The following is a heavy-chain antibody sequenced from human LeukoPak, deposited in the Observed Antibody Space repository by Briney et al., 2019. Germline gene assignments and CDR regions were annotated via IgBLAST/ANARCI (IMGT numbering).Heavy chain of an antibody. CDR2: IKSDGSST. CDR3: VRDNRSYNFDY. V-gene: IGHV3-74*01. D-gene: IGHD1-26*01. J-gene: IGHJ4*02. Sequence: GGSLRLSCAASGFTLSRYWMHWVRHAPGKGLVWVSCIKSDGSSTSTADSAKGRFTISRDNAKNTVYLQMNSLRAEDTAVYYCVRDNRSYNFDYWGQGTLVTVSS. CDR1: GFTLSRYW.